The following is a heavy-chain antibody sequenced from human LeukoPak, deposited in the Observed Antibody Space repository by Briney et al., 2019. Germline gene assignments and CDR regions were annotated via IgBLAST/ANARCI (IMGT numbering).Heavy chain of an antibody. D-gene: IGHD6-13*01. CDR2: INHSGGT. Sequence: PSETLSLTCAVYGGSFSGYYWSWIRQPPGKGLEWIGEINHSGGTYYSPSLKSRVTISADTSKKQFSLKLRSVTAADTAVYYCARKGGGQLVNTRRWFDPWGQGTLVTVSS. CDR1: GGSFSGYY. J-gene: IGHJ5*02. CDR3: ARKGGGQLVNTRRWFDP. V-gene: IGHV4-34*01.